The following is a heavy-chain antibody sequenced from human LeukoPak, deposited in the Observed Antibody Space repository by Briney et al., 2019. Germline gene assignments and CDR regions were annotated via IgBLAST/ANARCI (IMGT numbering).Heavy chain of an antibody. V-gene: IGHV4-39*01. CDR1: GGSISSSSYY. CDR3: ARAYCGGDCYTNWFDP. CDR2: IYYSGST. J-gene: IGHJ5*02. Sequence: SETLSLTCTVSGGSISSSSYYWGWIRRPPGKGLEWIGSIYYSGSTYYNPSLKSRVTISVDTSKNQFSLKLSSVTAADTAVYYCARAYCGGDCYTNWFDPWGQGTLVTVSS. D-gene: IGHD2-21*01.